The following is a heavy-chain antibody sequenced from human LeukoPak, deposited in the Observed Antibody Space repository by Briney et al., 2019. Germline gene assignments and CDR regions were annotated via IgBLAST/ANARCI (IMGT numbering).Heavy chain of an antibody. Sequence: GGSLRLSCAASGFTFSSYEMNWVRQAPGKGLEWVSHISSSGSTIYYADSVKGRFTISRDNAKNSLYLQMNSLRAEDTAVYYCTRESGYSVFGVSLSWGQGTLVTVSS. CDR2: ISSSGSTI. V-gene: IGHV3-48*03. CDR1: GFTFSSYE. CDR3: TRESGYSVFGVSLS. D-gene: IGHD4-23*01. J-gene: IGHJ5*02.